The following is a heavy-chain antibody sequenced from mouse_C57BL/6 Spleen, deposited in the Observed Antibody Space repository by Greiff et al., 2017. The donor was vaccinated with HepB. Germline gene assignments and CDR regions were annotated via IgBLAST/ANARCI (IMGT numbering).Heavy chain of an antibody. CDR1: GYTFTSYW. J-gene: IGHJ2*01. CDR2: IDPNSGGT. V-gene: IGHV1-72*01. D-gene: IGHD2-1*01. Sequence: QVQLQQPGAELVKPGASVKLSCKASGYTFTSYWMHWVKQRPGRGLEWIGRIDPNSGGTKYNEKFKSKATLTVDKPSITAYMQRSSLTSEDSAFYDGARKGNLGSCFDYWGQGTTLTVSS. CDR3: ARKGNLGSCFDY.